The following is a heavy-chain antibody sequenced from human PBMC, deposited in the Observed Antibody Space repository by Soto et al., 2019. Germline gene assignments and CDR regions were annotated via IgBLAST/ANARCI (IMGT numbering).Heavy chain of an antibody. V-gene: IGHV3-23*01. CDR2: ISTSGAYT. Sequence: EVQLLESGGGLVQPGGSLRLSCAASGFTFSSYAMSWVRQAPGKGLEWVSAISTSGAYTYYADSVKGRFTISRDNSKNTLYLQPNSPRAEDTAVYYCAKDPYASPGATGPYGMDVWGQGTTVTVSS. CDR1: GFTFSSYA. D-gene: IGHD2-2*01. J-gene: IGHJ6*02. CDR3: AKDPYASPGATGPYGMDV.